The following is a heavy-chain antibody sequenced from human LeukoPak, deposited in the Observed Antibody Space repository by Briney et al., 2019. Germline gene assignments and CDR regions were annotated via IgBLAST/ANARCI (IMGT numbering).Heavy chain of an antibody. Sequence: PSETLSLTCTVSGGSISSYYWSWIRQPAGKGLEWIGRIYTSGSTNYNPSLKSRVTMSVDTSKNQFSLKLSSVTAADTAVYYCARDDRGGDCYYNYYFDYWGQGTLVTVSS. CDR2: IYTSGST. CDR3: ARDDRGGDCYYNYYFDY. CDR1: GGSISSYY. D-gene: IGHD2-21*02. V-gene: IGHV4-4*07. J-gene: IGHJ4*02.